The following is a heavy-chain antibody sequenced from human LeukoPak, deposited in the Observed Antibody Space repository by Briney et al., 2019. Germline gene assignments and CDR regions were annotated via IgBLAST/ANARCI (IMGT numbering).Heavy chain of an antibody. V-gene: IGHV3-23*01. D-gene: IGHD5-18*01. CDR2: ISANGITT. Sequence: GGSLRLSCAASGFTFSSYGMNWVRQPPGKGLEWVSGISANGITTYSADSVKGRFTISRDNSKNTVYLQMNSLRVEDTAVYYCAKDMKGAYSFVETFDVWGQGTRVTVSS. J-gene: IGHJ3*01. CDR3: AKDMKGAYSFVETFDV. CDR1: GFTFSSYG.